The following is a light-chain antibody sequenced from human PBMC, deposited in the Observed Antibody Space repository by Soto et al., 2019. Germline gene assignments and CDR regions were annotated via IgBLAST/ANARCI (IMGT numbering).Light chain of an antibody. CDR1: TSNIGNNY. Sequence: QSVLTQPPSVSAAPGQKVTISCSGSTSNIGNNYVSWYQQVPGTAPKLLIYENNKRPSGIPDRFSASKSGTSATLGVTGLQTGDEADYYCGTWDTSLSAVVFGGGTQLTVL. CDR2: ENN. V-gene: IGLV1-51*02. J-gene: IGLJ2*01. CDR3: GTWDTSLSAVV.